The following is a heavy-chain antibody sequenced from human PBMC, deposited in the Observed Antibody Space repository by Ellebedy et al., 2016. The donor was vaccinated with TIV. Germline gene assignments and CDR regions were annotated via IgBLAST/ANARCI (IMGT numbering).Heavy chain of an antibody. Sequence: GESLKISCAASGFTFSPYAMAWVRQAPGKGLEWVSGIVGSGSQKYADSVKGRFTISRDNSKRTVDLQMNGLRAEDTAIYYCARGKSGTYIHHAFDSWGQGTLVTVSS. J-gene: IGHJ4*02. D-gene: IGHD1-14*01. CDR1: GFTFSPYA. CDR3: ARGKSGTYIHHAFDS. CDR2: IVGSGS. V-gene: IGHV3-23*01.